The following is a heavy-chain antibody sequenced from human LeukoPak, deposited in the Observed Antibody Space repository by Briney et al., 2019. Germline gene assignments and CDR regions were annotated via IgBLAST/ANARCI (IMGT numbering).Heavy chain of an antibody. V-gene: IGHV4-59*01. CDR1: GGSISNYY. D-gene: IGHD3-10*01. CDR3: ARGVDRYYYGSGSYYYMDV. Sequence: SETLSLTCTVSGGSISNYYWSWIRQPPGKGLEWIGYIYYSGNTNYNPSLKSRVTISVDTSKNQFSLKLSSVTAADTAVYYCARGVDRYYYGSGSYYYMDVWGKGTTVTVSS. CDR2: IYYSGNT. J-gene: IGHJ6*03.